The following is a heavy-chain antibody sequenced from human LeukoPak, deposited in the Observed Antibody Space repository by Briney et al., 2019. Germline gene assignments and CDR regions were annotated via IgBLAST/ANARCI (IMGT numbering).Heavy chain of an antibody. J-gene: IGHJ4*02. D-gene: IGHD2-2*01. CDR3: ARDHPHCSSTSCSTTPKFNDY. Sequence: AGGSLRLSCAASAFSLSAYNMNWVRQAPGKGLEWVSSISSSSSYIYYADSVKGRFTISRDNAKNSLYLQMNSLRAEDTAVYYCARDHPHCSSTSCSTTPKFNDYWGQGTLVTVSS. V-gene: IGHV3-21*01. CDR2: ISSSSSYI. CDR1: AFSLSAYN.